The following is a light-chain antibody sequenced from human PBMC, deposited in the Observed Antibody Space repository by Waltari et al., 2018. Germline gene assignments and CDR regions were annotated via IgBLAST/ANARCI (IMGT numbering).Light chain of an antibody. J-gene: IGKJ5*01. CDR2: WAS. CDR3: QQYYSTPPIT. CDR1: QSVLYTSDNKNY. Sequence: DIVMTQSPDSLAVSLGERATIYCKSSQSVLYTSDNKNYLAWYQQKPGQPPKLLFYWASTREAGVPDRFSGSGSGTDFTLTISRLQAEDVAVYYCQQYYSTPPITFGQGTRLEI. V-gene: IGKV4-1*01.